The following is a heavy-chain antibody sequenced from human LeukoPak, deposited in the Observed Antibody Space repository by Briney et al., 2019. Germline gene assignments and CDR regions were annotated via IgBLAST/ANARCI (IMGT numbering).Heavy chain of an antibody. Sequence: SETLSLTCIVSGGSISSYYWSWIRQPAGKGLEWIGRIYTSGSTNYNPSLKSRVTISVDTSKNQFSLNLNSVTAADTAMYYCARVEGGSSWYSLDYWGQGTLVTVSS. V-gene: IGHV4-4*07. CDR1: GGSISSYY. D-gene: IGHD6-13*01. CDR3: ARVEGGSSWYSLDY. J-gene: IGHJ4*02. CDR2: IYTSGST.